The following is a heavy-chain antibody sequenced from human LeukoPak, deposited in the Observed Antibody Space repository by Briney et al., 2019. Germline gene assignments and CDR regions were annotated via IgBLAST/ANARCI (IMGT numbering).Heavy chain of an antibody. Sequence: SETLSLTCAVYGGSFSTYYWSWIRQPPGKGLEWIGEVNHSGSTNYNPSLKSRVTISVDTSKNQFSLKLSSVTAADTAVYYCARGNYGDYRTDYWGQGTLVTVSS. D-gene: IGHD4-17*01. V-gene: IGHV4-34*01. CDR3: ARGNYGDYRTDY. J-gene: IGHJ4*02. CDR1: GGSFSTYY. CDR2: VNHSGST.